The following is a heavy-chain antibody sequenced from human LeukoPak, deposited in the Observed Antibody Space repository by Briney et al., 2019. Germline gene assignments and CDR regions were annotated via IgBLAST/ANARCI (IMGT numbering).Heavy chain of an antibody. Sequence: GESLKISCKGSGYTIGSFGSYWIAWVRRMPGKGLEWMGSIYPIDSDTRYNPSFEGQVTVSVDRSISTAYLQWSSLKASDTAMYYCARVISARWFFDCWGQGSLLTVSS. V-gene: IGHV5-51*01. CDR3: ARVISARWFFDC. CDR1: GYTIGSFGSYW. D-gene: IGHD3-3*02. CDR2: IYPIDSDT. J-gene: IGHJ4*02.